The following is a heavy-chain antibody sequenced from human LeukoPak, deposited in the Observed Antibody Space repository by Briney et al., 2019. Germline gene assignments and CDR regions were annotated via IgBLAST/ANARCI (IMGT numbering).Heavy chain of an antibody. CDR2: FDPEDGET. CDR1: GYTLTELS. J-gene: IGHJ4*02. D-gene: IGHD1-26*01. CDR3: ATGQRLSGPPWGLPDY. V-gene: IGHV1-24*01. Sequence: ASVKVSCEVSGYTLTELSMHWVRQAPGKGLEWMGGFDPEDGETIYAQKFQGRVTMTEDTSTDTAYMELSSLRSEDTAVYYCATGQRLSGPPWGLPDYWGQGTLVTVSS.